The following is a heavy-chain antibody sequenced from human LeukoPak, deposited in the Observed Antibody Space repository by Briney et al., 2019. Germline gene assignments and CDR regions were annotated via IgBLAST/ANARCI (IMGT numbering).Heavy chain of an antibody. D-gene: IGHD2-2*01. CDR2: IYYSGST. J-gene: IGHJ3*02. V-gene: IGHV4-59*01. CDR3: ARESPPRSKVAKPGRCFGSTSCFDAFDI. Sequence: PSETLSLTCTVSGGSISSYYWSWIRQPPGKGLEWIGYIYYSGSTNYNPSLKSRVTISVDTSKIQFSLKLSSVTAADTAVYYCARESPPRSKVAKPGRCFGSTSCFDAFDIWGQGTMVTVSS. CDR1: GGSISSYY.